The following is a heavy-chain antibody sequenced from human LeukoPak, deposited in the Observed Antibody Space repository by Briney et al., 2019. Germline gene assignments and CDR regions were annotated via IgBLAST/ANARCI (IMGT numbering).Heavy chain of an antibody. V-gene: IGHV3-21*01. CDR1: GFTFSSYR. D-gene: IGHD4/OR15-4a*01. CDR2: ISSSSSYI. J-gene: IGHJ4*02. CDR3: ATDDYGAFDY. Sequence: GGSLRLSCAASGFTFSSYRMNWVRQVPGKGLEWVSSISSSSSYIFYGDSVKGRFTISRDNAQNSLFLQMHSLRAEDTAVYYCATDDYGAFDYWGQGTLVTVSS.